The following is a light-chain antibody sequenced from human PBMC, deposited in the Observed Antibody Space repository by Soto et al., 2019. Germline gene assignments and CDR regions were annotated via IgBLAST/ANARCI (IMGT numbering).Light chain of an antibody. CDR3: CSYAGSSTYV. CDR1: SSDVGTYNL. Sequence: QSALTQPASVSGSPGQSITISCTGTSSDVGTYNLVSWYQHHPGKAPKLMIYEGSKRPSGVSNRFSGSKSGNTASLTISGLQADDEADYYCCSYAGSSTYVFGPGTKLTVL. J-gene: IGLJ1*01. V-gene: IGLV2-23*01. CDR2: EGS.